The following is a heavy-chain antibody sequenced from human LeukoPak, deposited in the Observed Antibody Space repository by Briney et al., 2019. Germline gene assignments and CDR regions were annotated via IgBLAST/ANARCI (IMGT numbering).Heavy chain of an antibody. CDR1: GGSISNYY. J-gene: IGHJ4*02. Sequence: SETLSLTCTVSGGSISNYYWNWLRQPPGKGLEWIGYIYYSGSTNYNPSLSGRVTMSLDTSKIQFSLKLSSVTAADTAVYYCARAVSSVVVIPFWGQGTLVTVSS. CDR3: ARAVSSVVVIPF. D-gene: IGHD3-22*01. CDR2: IYYSGST. V-gene: IGHV4-59*01.